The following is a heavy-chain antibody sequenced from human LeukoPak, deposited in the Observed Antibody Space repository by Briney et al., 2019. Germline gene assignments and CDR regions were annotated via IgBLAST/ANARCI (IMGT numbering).Heavy chain of an antibody. CDR1: GFTVTNDY. Sequence: GGSLRLSCAVSGFTVTNDYMNWVRQAPGKGLEWVSIIYSGGSTYYADSVKGRFTVSRDNAKNSLYLQMNSLGAEDTAVYYCARGRIVAGVRYWGQGTLFTVSS. V-gene: IGHV3-66*01. CDR3: ARGRIVAGVRY. D-gene: IGHD3-22*01. CDR2: IYSGGST. J-gene: IGHJ4*02.